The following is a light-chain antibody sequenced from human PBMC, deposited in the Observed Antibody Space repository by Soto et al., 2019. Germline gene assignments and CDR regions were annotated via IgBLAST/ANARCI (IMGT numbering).Light chain of an antibody. Sequence: QSVLTQPASVSGSPGQSITISCTGTSSDVGGYNYVSWYQQYPGKAPKLMVFNVINRPSGVSNRFSGSKSGNTASLTISGLQAEDEADYYCIPYTNRDTYLFGTGTKVTV. CDR1: SSDVGGYNY. V-gene: IGLV2-14*03. CDR3: IPYTNRDTYL. CDR2: NVI. J-gene: IGLJ1*01.